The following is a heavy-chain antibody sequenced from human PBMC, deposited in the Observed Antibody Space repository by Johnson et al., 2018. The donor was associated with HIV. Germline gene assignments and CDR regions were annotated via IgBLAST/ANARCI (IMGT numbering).Heavy chain of an antibody. CDR3: AKCTELFLVHDAFDI. D-gene: IGHD3-10*01. V-gene: IGHV3-30*18. CDR1: GFTFSSYG. J-gene: IGHJ3*02. Sequence: QMQLVESGGGVVQPGRSLRLSCAASGFTFSSYGMHWVRQAPGKGLEWVAVIPYDGSNKYYADSVNGRFTISRDNSKNTLSLQMNSLRAEDTAVYYCAKCTELFLVHDAFDIWGQGTMVTVSS. CDR2: IPYDGSNK.